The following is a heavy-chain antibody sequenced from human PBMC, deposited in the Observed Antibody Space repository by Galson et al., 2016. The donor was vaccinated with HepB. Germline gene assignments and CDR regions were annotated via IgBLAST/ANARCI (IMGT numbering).Heavy chain of an antibody. CDR2: ISYDGSNE. CDR1: GFIFNSHA. V-gene: IGHV3-30-3*01. CDR3: ARDRRGGSNTLDY. J-gene: IGHJ4*02. Sequence: SLRLSCAASGFIFNSHAMNWVCQAPGKGLEWVAVISYDGSNEYYADSVKGRFTISRDNSKNTLYLHMNSLRAEDTAVYYCARDRRGGSNTLDYWGQGTLVTVSS. D-gene: IGHD1-26*01.